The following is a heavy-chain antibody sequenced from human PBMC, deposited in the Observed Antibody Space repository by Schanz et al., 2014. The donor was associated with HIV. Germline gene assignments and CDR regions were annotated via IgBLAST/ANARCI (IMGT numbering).Heavy chain of an antibody. CDR1: GLTFSSSI. CDR3: AREGESSGRAGLFDL. V-gene: IGHV3-30*09. D-gene: IGHD6-19*01. Sequence: QVQLVESGGGVVQPGRSLRLSCTASGLTFSSSIMHWVRQAPGKEREWVAGMSHDGFSKYFADSVKGRFAISREDSKNTVHLQMDSLRPEDTAVYYCAREGESSGRAGLFDLWGQGAMVTVSS. J-gene: IGHJ3*01. CDR2: MSHDGFSK.